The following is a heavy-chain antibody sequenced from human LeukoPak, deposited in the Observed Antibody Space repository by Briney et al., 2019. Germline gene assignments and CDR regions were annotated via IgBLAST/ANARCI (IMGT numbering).Heavy chain of an antibody. V-gene: IGHV3-21*01. Sequence: GGSLRLSCAASGFTFSSYSMNWVRQAPGKGLEWVSSISSSSSYIYYADSVKGRFTISRDNDKNSLYLQMNSLRAEDTAVYYCARGRGYCSSTSCLNWFDPWGQGTLVTVSS. J-gene: IGHJ5*02. CDR2: ISSSSSYI. D-gene: IGHD2-2*01. CDR1: GFTFSSYS. CDR3: ARGRGYCSSTSCLNWFDP.